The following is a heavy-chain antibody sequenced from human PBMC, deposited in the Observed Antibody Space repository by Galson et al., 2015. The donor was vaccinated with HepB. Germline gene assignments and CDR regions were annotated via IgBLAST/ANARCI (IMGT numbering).Heavy chain of an antibody. CDR2: IDQDGSEK. CDR1: GFTFSNYW. CDR3: ARDPDGYSGSYGSYFHH. Sequence: SLRLSCAASGFTFSNYWMNWVRQAPGKGLEWVANIDQDGSEKYYVDSVKGRFTISRDNAKNSLYLQMNSLRAEDTAVYYCARDPDGYSGSYGSYFHHWGQGTLVTVSS. D-gene: IGHD1-26*01. V-gene: IGHV3-7*01. J-gene: IGHJ1*01.